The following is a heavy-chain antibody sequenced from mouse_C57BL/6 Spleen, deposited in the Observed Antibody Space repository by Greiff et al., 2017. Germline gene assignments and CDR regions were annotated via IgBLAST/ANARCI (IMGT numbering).Heavy chain of an antibody. Sequence: VQLQQSGAELVRPGASVKLSCTASGFNIKDYYMHWVKQRPEQGLEWIGRIDPEDGDTEYAPKFQGKATMTADTSSNTAYMQLSSLTSEDTAVYYCNKDPYGSSSYWYLDDWGPGTTVTVSS. CDR1: GFNIKDYY. CDR2: IDPEDGDT. CDR3: NKDPYGSSSYWYLDD. D-gene: IGHD1-1*01. V-gene: IGHV14-1*01. J-gene: IGHJ1*01.